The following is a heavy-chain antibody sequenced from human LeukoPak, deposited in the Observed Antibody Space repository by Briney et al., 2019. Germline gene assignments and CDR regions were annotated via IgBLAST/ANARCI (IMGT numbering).Heavy chain of an antibody. D-gene: IGHD4-11*01. CDR3: ARGNSNYVFDY. J-gene: IGHJ4*02. CDR2: IYTSGST. V-gene: IGHV4-61*02. Sequence: SETLSLTCTVSGGSISSGSYYWSWIRQPAGKGLEWIGRIYTSGSTNYNPSPKSRVTISVDTSKNQFSLKLSSVTAADTAVYYCARGNSNYVFDYWGQGTLVTVSS. CDR1: GGSISSGSYY.